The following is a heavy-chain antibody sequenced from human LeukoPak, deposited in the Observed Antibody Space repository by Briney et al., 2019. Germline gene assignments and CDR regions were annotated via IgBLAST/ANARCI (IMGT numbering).Heavy chain of an antibody. Sequence: GGSLRLSCAASGFTVSSNYMSWVRQAPGKGLEWVSVIYSGGSTYYADSVKGRFTISRDNSKNTLYLQMNSLRAEDTAVYYCAKSISAAPFDYWGQGTLVTVSS. V-gene: IGHV3-53*01. CDR1: GFTVSSNY. J-gene: IGHJ4*02. CDR2: IYSGGST. D-gene: IGHD6-13*01. CDR3: AKSISAAPFDY.